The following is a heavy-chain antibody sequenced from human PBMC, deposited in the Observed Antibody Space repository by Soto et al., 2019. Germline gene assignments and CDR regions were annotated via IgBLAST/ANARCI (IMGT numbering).Heavy chain of an antibody. CDR2: ISPHNGNT. CDR1: GYTFTSYA. Sequence: ASVKVSCKASGYTFTSYAINWVRQAPGQGLEWMGRISPHNGNTNYAQKLQGRVTMTTDTSTSTAYMELRSLRSDDTAVYYCARDSPRWLATEDYWGQGTLVTVSS. J-gene: IGHJ4*02. V-gene: IGHV1-18*04. CDR3: ARDSPRWLATEDY. D-gene: IGHD5-12*01.